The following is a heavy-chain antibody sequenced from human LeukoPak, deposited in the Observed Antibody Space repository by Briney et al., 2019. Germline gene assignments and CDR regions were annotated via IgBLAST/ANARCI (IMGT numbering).Heavy chain of an antibody. CDR3: AKESPYGSGSRNYYFHY. V-gene: IGHV3-23*01. CDR2: ISGSADRT. Sequence: QPGGSLRLSCAASGFTFISYAMSWVRQAPGKGLEWVSAISGSADRTYYADSVKGRFTISRDNSKNTLYLQMNSLRPEDTAIYYCAKESPYGSGSRNYYFHYWGQGTLVTVSS. J-gene: IGHJ4*02. D-gene: IGHD3-10*01. CDR1: GFTFISYA.